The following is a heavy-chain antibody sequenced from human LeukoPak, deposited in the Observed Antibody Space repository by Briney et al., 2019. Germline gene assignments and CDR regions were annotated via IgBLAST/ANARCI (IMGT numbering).Heavy chain of an antibody. CDR2: ISFDGGNK. CDR1: GFTFSMSA. D-gene: IGHD6-13*01. CDR3: ARGRAGIAAAGFDY. J-gene: IGHJ4*02. V-gene: IGHV3-30-3*01. Sequence: PGGSLRLSCATSGFTFSMSAMHWVRLAPGKGLDWVAVISFDGGNKFYADSVKGRFSIPRDNSKNTLYLQMNSLGLDDTAVYFCARGRAGIAAAGFDYWGQGTLVTVSS.